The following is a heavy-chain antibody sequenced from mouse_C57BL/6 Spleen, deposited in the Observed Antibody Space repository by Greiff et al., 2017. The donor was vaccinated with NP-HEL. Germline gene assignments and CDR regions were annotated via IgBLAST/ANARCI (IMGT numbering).Heavy chain of an antibody. D-gene: IGHD2-4*01. CDR1: GYTFTSYW. CDR3: ARSDYDYDPYWYFDV. J-gene: IGHJ1*03. CDR2: IDPTSGGT. Sequence: VQLQQSGAELVKPGASVKLSCKASGYTFTSYWMHWVKQRPGRGLEWIGRIDPTSGGTKYNEKFKSKATLTVDKPSSTAYMQLSSLTSEDSAVYYCARSDYDYDPYWYFDVWGTGTTVTVSS. V-gene: IGHV1-72*01.